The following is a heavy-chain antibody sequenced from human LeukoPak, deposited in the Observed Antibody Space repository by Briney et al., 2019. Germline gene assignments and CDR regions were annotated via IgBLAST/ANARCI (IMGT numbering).Heavy chain of an antibody. V-gene: IGHV4-39*07. D-gene: IGHD3-3*01. CDR3: ASLFGVVKRFGY. J-gene: IGHJ4*02. CDR2: IYYSGST. Sequence: PSETLSLTCTVSGGSISSSSYYWGWIRQPPGKGLEWIGSIYYSGSTYYNPSLKSRVTISVDTSKNQFSLKLSSVAAADTAVYYCASLFGVVKRFGYWGQGTLVTVSS. CDR1: GGSISSSSYY.